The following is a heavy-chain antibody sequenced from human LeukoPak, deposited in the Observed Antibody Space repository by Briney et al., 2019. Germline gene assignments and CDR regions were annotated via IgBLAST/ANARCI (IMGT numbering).Heavy chain of an antibody. Sequence: ASVKVSCKASGYTFTSYDISWVRQAPGQGLEWMGWVNPNNGYTGYARKFQGRVTMTRDTSTSTVYMELSSLRSEDTAVYYCARDWDDYYDSSGYYYWGQGTLVTVSS. D-gene: IGHD3-22*01. J-gene: IGHJ4*02. CDR2: VNPNNGYT. CDR3: ARDWDDYYDSSGYYY. V-gene: IGHV1-8*01. CDR1: GYTFTSYD.